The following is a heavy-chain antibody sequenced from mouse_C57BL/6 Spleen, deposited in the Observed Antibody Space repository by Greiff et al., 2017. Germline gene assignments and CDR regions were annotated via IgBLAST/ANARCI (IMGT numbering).Heavy chain of an antibody. J-gene: IGHJ3*01. D-gene: IGHD3-3*01. Sequence: QVPLQQPGAELVRPGSSVKLSCKASGYTFTSYWMDWVKQRPGQGLEWIGNIYPSDSETHYNQKFKDKATLTVDKSSSTAYMQLSSLTSEDSAVYYCAGTARLGFAYWGQGTLVTVSA. CDR1: GYTFTSYW. V-gene: IGHV1-61*01. CDR3: AGTARLGFAY. CDR2: IYPSDSET.